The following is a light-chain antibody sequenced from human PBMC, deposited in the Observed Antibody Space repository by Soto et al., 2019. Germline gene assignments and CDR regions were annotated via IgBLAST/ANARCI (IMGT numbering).Light chain of an antibody. CDR2: GAS. V-gene: IGKV3-20*01. J-gene: IGKJ3*01. CDR3: QQYGSSPFT. CDR1: QSVSSSY. Sequence: EIVMTQSPATLSVSQGERSTLXXRASQSVSSSYLAWYQQKPGQAPRLXIYGASSRATGIPDRFSGSGSGTDFTLTISRLEPEDFAVYYCQQYGSSPFTFGPGTKVDI.